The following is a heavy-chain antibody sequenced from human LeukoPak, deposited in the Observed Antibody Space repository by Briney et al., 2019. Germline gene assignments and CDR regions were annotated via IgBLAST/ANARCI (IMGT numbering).Heavy chain of an antibody. CDR3: ARDLLGYCSGGSCGNWYFDL. CDR2: INHSGST. Sequence: SETLSLTCAVYGGSFSGYYWSWIRQPPGKGLEWIGEINHSGSTNYNPSLKSRVTISVDTSKNQFSLKLSSVTAADTAVYYCARDLLGYCSGGSCGNWYFDLWGRGTLVTVSS. CDR1: GGSFSGYY. D-gene: IGHD2-15*01. V-gene: IGHV4-34*01. J-gene: IGHJ2*01.